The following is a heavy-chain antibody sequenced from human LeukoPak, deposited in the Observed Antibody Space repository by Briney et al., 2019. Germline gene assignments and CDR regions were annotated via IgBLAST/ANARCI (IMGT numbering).Heavy chain of an antibody. CDR2: IYSGGST. D-gene: IGHD2-2*01. V-gene: IGHV3-66*02. CDR1: GFTVSSNY. CDR3: ASKEYQLRGAFDI. Sequence: GGSLRLSCAASGFTVSSNYMSWVRQAPGEGLEWVSVIYSGGSTYYADSVKGRFTISRDNSKNTLYLQMNSLRAEDTAVYYCASKEYQLRGAFDIWGQGTMVTVSS. J-gene: IGHJ3*02.